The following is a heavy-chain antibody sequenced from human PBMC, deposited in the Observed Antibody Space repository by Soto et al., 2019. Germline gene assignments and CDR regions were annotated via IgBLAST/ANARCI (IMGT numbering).Heavy chain of an antibody. CDR2: INQDGGDK. D-gene: IGHD4-17*01. CDR1: GFTFSSYW. J-gene: IGHJ4*02. V-gene: IGHV3-7*01. Sequence: EVQLVESGGGLVQPGGSLRHSCAASGFTFSSYWMSWVRQAPGQGLEWVANINQDGGDKNYVDSVKGRFTISRDSAKNSLYLQMNSLRAEDTAVYYCARAYDYGYYYFDYWGQGTLVTVSS. CDR3: ARAYDYGYYYFDY.